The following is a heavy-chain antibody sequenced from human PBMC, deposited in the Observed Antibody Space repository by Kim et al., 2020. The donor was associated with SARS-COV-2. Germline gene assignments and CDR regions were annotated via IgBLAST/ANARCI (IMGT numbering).Heavy chain of an antibody. J-gene: IGHJ4*02. CDR2: GTT. D-gene: IGHD3-10*01. V-gene: IGHV1-46*01. Sequence: GTTSNEQKFQGRVTMTRDTSTSTVYMELSSLRSEDTAVYYCARGIGDPPSAWGQGTLVTVSS. CDR3: ARGIGDPPSA.